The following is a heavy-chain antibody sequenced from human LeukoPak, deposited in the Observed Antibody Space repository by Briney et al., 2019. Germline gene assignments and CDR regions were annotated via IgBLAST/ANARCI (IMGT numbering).Heavy chain of an antibody. CDR3: TRLPPVTTAFDI. V-gene: IGHV3-73*01. D-gene: IGHD4-17*01. CDR2: IRSEDNTYAT. J-gene: IGHJ3*02. Sequence: GGSLKLSCATSGFTFSGSAIHWVRQASGKGLEWVGRIRSEDNTYATAYAASVKGRFSISRDDSKNTAYLQMNGLRAEDTAVYYCTRLPPVTTAFDIWGQGTMVIVSS. CDR1: GFTFSGSA.